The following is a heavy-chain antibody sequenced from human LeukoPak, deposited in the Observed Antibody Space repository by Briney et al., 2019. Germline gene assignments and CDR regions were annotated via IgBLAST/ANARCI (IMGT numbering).Heavy chain of an antibody. CDR2: IYYSGST. CDR1: GGSISSSSYY. J-gene: IGHJ6*03. D-gene: IGHD3-3*01. CDR3: ASQGSIWSGYYPPGYYMDG. V-gene: IGHV4-39*01. Sequence: NPSETLSLTCTVSGGSISSSSYYWGCIRQPPGKGLEWIRSIYYSGSTYYNPCIRSRVNTSVDRSKNQLYLTLSSVTAADTAVYYCASQGSIWSGYYPPGYYMDGWGKGTTV.